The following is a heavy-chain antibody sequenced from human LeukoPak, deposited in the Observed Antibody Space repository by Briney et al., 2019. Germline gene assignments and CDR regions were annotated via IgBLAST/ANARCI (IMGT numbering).Heavy chain of an antibody. V-gene: IGHV3-53*01. CDR2: LYSDGNT. J-gene: IGHJ4*02. CDR3: ARGVEPLAANTLAY. Sequence: PGGSLTLSCSASGFTVITNDMTWVRQAPGKGLEWFSVLYSDGNTKYADSVQGRFTISRDNSKNTLYLEMNSLSPDDTAVYYCARGVEPLAANTLAYWGQGTLVTVSS. D-gene: IGHD1-14*01. CDR1: GFTVITND.